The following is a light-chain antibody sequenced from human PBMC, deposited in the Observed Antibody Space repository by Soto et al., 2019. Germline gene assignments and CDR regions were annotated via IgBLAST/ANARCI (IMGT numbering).Light chain of an antibody. CDR1: QSVSSN. V-gene: IGKV3-15*01. CDR3: QQYNNWPPRT. CDR2: GAS. J-gene: IGKJ1*01. Sequence: EIVMTQSPATLSVSPGERATLSCRASQSVSSNLAWYQQKPGQAPRLLIYGASTRATGIPARFSGSGSGTEFTLTISSLQSEDFAVYYCQQYNNWPPRTFGQATTVDMK.